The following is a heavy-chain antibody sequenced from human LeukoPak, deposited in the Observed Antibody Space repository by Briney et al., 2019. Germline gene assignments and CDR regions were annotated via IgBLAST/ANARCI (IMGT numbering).Heavy chain of an antibody. D-gene: IGHD6-13*01. J-gene: IGHJ4*02. V-gene: IGHV1-8*01. CDR3: AREQGTSVYSSSWGLDY. Sequence: ASVKVSCKASGYTFTSYDINWVRQATGQGLEWMGWMNPNSGNTGYAQKFQGRVTMTRNTSISTAYMELSRLRSDDTAVYYCAREQGTSVYSSSWGLDYWGQGTLVTVSS. CDR2: MNPNSGNT. CDR1: GYTFTSYD.